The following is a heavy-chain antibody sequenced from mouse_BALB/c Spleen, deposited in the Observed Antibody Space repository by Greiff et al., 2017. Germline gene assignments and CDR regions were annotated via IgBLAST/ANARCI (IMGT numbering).Heavy chain of an antibody. Sequence: VQLQQSGTVLARPGASVKMSCKASGYSFTSYWMHWVKQRPGQGLEWIGAIYPGNSDTSYNQKFKGKAKLTADKSSNTAYMQLSSLTSEDSAVYFCARAGLRRYFDVWGAGTTVTVSS. D-gene: IGHD1-1*01. J-gene: IGHJ1*01. CDR2: IYPGNSDT. CDR3: ARAGLRRYFDV. V-gene: IGHV1-5*01. CDR1: GYSFTSYW.